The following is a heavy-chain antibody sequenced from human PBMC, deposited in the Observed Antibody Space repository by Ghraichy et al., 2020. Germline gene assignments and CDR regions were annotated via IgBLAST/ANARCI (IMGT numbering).Heavy chain of an antibody. V-gene: IGHV4-38-2*02. CDR3: ARVYGGIYYFDF. CDR2: MSHTGNT. CDR1: GSSISTAYY. Sequence: DSLNISCTVSGSSISTAYYWGWIRQPPGKGLEWLATMSHTGNTYYNPSLKLRVTISVNTPKNRFSLKVTSVTAADTAIYYCARVYGGIYYFDFWGPGTLVTVSS. J-gene: IGHJ4*02. D-gene: IGHD4-23*01.